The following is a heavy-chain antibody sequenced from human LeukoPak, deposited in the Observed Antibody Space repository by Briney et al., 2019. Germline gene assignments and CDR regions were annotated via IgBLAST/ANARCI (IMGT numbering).Heavy chain of an antibody. Sequence: SETLSLTCAVYGGSFSGYYWSWIRQPPGKGLEWIGEINHSGSTNYNPSLKSRVTISVDTSKSQFSLKLSSVTAADTAVYYCARGEITMVRGVIGGSYYYYYYGMDVWGQGTTVTVSS. J-gene: IGHJ6*02. CDR2: INHSGST. D-gene: IGHD3-10*01. V-gene: IGHV4-34*01. CDR3: ARGEITMVRGVIGGSYYYYYYGMDV. CDR1: GGSFSGYY.